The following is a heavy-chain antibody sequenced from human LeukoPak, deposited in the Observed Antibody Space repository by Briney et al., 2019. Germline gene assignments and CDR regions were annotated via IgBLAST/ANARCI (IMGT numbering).Heavy chain of an antibody. D-gene: IGHD2/OR15-2a*01. CDR1: GFTFSSYG. CDR2: ICYDGSNK. V-gene: IGHV3-33*01. Sequence: GGSLRLACAASGFTFSSYGMHSVRQAPGKGLEWVAVICYDGSNKYYADSVKGRFTISRDNSKNTLYLQMNSLRAEDTAVYYCARDRIDYLGPFDYWGQGTLVTVSS. J-gene: IGHJ4*02. CDR3: ARDRIDYLGPFDY.